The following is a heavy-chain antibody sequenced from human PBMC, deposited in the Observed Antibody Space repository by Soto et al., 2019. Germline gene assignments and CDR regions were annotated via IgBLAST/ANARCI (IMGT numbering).Heavy chain of an antibody. CDR1: GFTFSSYW. CDR3: ARDIPLPPMIRDGWFDP. J-gene: IGHJ5*02. D-gene: IGHD3-22*01. CDR2: IKQDGSEK. V-gene: IGHV3-7*01. Sequence: PGGSLRLSCAASGFTFSSYWMSWVRQAPGKGLEWVANIKQDGSEKYYVDSVKGRFTISRDNAKNSLYLQMNSLRAEDTAVYYCARDIPLPPMIRDGWFDPWGQGTLVTVSS.